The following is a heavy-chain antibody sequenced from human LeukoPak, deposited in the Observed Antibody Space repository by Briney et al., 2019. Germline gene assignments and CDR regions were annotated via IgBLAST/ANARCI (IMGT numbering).Heavy chain of an antibody. CDR2: ISGSGGST. Sequence: SGGSLRLSCAASGFTFSSYAMSWVRQAPGKGLEWVSAISGSGGSTYYADSVKGRFTISRNNSKNTLYLQMNSLRAEDTAVYYCAKRGYDSSGYHQHWGQGTLVTVSS. V-gene: IGHV3-23*01. D-gene: IGHD3-22*01. J-gene: IGHJ4*02. CDR1: GFTFSSYA. CDR3: AKRGYDSSGYHQH.